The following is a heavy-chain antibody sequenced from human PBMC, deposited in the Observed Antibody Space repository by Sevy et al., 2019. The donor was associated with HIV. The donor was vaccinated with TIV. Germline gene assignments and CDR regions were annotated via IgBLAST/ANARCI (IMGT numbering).Heavy chain of an antibody. J-gene: IGHJ6*02. CDR1: GFTVSSDY. CDR3: ARESSSTWQAGYYGMAV. Sequence: GGSLRLSCAASGFTVSSDYMTWVRQAPGKGLEWVSVIYSGGTTYYADSVKGRFTISRDNSKNTVYLQMNSLRAEDTAVYYCARESSSTWQAGYYGMAVWARGTTVTVSS. V-gene: IGHV3-66*01. CDR2: IYSGGTT. D-gene: IGHD6-13*01.